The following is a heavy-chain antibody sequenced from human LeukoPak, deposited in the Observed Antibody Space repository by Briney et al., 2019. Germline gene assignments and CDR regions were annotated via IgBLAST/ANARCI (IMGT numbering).Heavy chain of an antibody. D-gene: IGHD6-13*01. CDR2: ISGGGYNT. V-gene: IGHV3-23*01. Sequence: GGSLRLSCAASGFTFSSYALSWVRQAPGKGLEWVSAISGGGYNTYYADSVKGRFTMSRDNSKNTVYLQMKSLRAEDTALYYCAKDRSSWYYPFDHWGQGTLVTVSS. J-gene: IGHJ5*02. CDR3: AKDRSSWYYPFDH. CDR1: GFTFSSYA.